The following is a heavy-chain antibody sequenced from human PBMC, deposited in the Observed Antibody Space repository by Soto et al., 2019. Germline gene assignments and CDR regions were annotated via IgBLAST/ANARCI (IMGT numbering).Heavy chain of an antibody. CDR3: ARDLRFGELHH. V-gene: IGHV3-30-3*01. Sequence: PGGSLRLSCAASGFTFSSYAMHWVRQAPGKGLEWVAVISYDGSNKYYADSVKGRFTISRDNAKNSLYLQMNSLRAEDTAVYYCARDLRFGELHHWGQGTLVTVSS. CDR1: GFTFSSYA. J-gene: IGHJ5*02. D-gene: IGHD3-10*01. CDR2: ISYDGSNK.